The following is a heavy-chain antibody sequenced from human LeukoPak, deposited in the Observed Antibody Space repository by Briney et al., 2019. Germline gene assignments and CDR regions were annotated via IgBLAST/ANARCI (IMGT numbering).Heavy chain of an antibody. CDR3: ARRRTYDILTGYPQHYFDY. CDR1: GGSISTSPYY. Sequence: SETLSLTCSVSGGSISTSPYYWGWIRQPPRKGLEWIGDIYYSGNTYYNPSLKSRVTISVDTSKNQVSLKVTSVTAADTALYYCARRRTYDILTGYPQHYFDYWGQGALVTVSS. D-gene: IGHD3-9*01. J-gene: IGHJ4*02. CDR2: IYYSGNT. V-gene: IGHV4-39*01.